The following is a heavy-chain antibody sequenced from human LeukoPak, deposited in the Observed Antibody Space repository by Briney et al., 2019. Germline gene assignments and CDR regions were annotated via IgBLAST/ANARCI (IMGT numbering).Heavy chain of an antibody. CDR3: TKELHVAVAVADYYYVYMDV. V-gene: IGHV3-23*01. J-gene: IGHJ6*03. Sequence: GGSLRLSCAASGFAFSSFAMGWVRQSPGKGLEWLSIINGGGNTTFYADSVKGRFTISRDNSKNTLYLHMDSLRPDDTAIYYCTKELHVAVAVADYYYVYMDVWGRGTAVTVPS. D-gene: IGHD6-19*01. CDR1: GFAFSSFA. CDR2: INGGGNTT.